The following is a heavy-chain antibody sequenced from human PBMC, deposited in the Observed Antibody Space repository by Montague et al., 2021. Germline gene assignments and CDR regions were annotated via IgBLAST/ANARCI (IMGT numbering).Heavy chain of an antibody. CDR2: IFWDDDK. CDR3: APKIAAHKAHDGFSV. J-gene: IGHJ3*01. Sequence: PALVKPTQTLTLTCTFSEFSLATSGVGVAWLRQPPGKALEWLALIFWDDDKRYSPSLKSRLTITKDTTKNQVVPTLTNMDPVGTATYFCAPKIAAHKAHDGFSVWGQGTVVTVSA. V-gene: IGHV2-5*02. CDR1: EFSLATSGVG. D-gene: IGHD6-13*01.